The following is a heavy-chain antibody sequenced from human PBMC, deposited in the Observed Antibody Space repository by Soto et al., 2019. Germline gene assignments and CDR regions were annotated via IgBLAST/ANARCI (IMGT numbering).Heavy chain of an antibody. CDR3: WRLNVYFVSTGCYGYYGMDV. D-gene: IGHD3-9*01. V-gene: IGHV4-39*01. CDR1: GGSVNSNTYS. CDR2: IYSSGDT. Sequence: SETLSLTCSVSGGSVNSNTYSWGWIRQSPGQGKEWIGTIYSSGDTHYNPSLLSRVTISVDTSMNEFSLSLTSVTAVDTAVYYFWRLNVYFVSTGCYGYYGMDVWGQGTTVTVSS. J-gene: IGHJ6*02.